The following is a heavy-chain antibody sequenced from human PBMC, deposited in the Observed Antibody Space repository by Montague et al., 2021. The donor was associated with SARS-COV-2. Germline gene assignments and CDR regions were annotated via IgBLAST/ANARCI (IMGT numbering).Heavy chain of an antibody. CDR2: ISSSSSYI. CDR3: ARDQVPDCYYYYYGMDV. Sequence: SLRLSCAASGFTFSSYSMNWVRQAPGKGLEWVSSISSSSSYIYYADSVKGRFTISRDNAKNSLYLQMNSLRAEDTAVYYCARDQVPDCYYYYYGMDVWGQGTTVTVSS. V-gene: IGHV3-21*01. CDR1: GFTFSSYS. D-gene: IGHD2-21*02. J-gene: IGHJ6*02.